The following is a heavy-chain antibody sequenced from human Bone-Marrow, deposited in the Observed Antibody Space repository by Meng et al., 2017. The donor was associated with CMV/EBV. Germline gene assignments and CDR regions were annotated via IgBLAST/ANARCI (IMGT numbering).Heavy chain of an antibody. Sequence: ASVKVSCKASGYTFTGYYMHWVRQAPGQGLEWMGWINPNSGGTNYAQKFQGRVTMTRDTSISTAYMELSRLRSDDTAVYYCARLDIYDSSGYNGYWGQGPLVTVYS. D-gene: IGHD3-22*01. V-gene: IGHV1-2*02. J-gene: IGHJ4*02. CDR2: INPNSGGT. CDR1: GYTFTGYY. CDR3: ARLDIYDSSGYNGY.